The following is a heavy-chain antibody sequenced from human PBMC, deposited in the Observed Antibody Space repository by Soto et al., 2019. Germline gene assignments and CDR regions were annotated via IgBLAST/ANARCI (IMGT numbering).Heavy chain of an antibody. CDR3: ARDRARLGYCSGGSCYSGLDY. J-gene: IGHJ4*02. CDR2: IWYDGSNK. D-gene: IGHD2-15*01. V-gene: IGHV3-33*01. Sequence: GGSLRLSCAASGFTFSSYGMHWVRQAPGKGLEWVAVIWYDGSNKYYADSVKGRFTISRDNSKNTLYLQMNSLRAEDTAVYYCARDRARLGYCSGGSCYSGLDYWGQGTLVTVSS. CDR1: GFTFSSYG.